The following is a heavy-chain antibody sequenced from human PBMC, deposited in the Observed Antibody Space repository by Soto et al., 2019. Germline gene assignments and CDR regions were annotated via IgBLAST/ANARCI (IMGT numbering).Heavy chain of an antibody. D-gene: IGHD3-3*01. CDR3: ARFTIFYVFWTSSYALNYFAF. CDR1: GFSVTSNY. CDR2: IYAGGNT. Sequence: GGSLRLSCAASGFSVTSNYMTWVRQAPGKGLECVSVIYAGGNTYYPDSVKGRFTISSDNSKNTLFLQMNNLRAEDTAVYYCARFTIFYVFWTSSYALNYFAFWAKGTGVPVSS. V-gene: IGHV3-53*01. J-gene: IGHJ4*02.